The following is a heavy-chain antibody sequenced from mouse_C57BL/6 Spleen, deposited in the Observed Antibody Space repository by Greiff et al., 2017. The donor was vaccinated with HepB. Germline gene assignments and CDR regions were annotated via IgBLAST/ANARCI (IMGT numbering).Heavy chain of an antibody. V-gene: IGHV14-2*01. D-gene: IGHD1-1*01. J-gene: IGHJ2*01. CDR1: GFNIKDYY. CDR2: IDPEDGET. Sequence: EVKVVESGAELVKPGASVKLSCTASGFNIKDYYMHWVKQRTEQGLEWIGRIDPEDGETKYAPKFQGKATITADTSSNTAYLQLSSLTSEDTAVYYCAFLIYYYGSSPYFDYWGQGTTLTVSS. CDR3: AFLIYYYGSSPYFDY.